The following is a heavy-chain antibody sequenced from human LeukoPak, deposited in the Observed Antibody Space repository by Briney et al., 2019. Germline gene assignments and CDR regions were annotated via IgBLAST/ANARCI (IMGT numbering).Heavy chain of an antibody. CDR2: ISNNVGST. CDR1: GFTFGNYA. Sequence: PGGSLRLSCSASGFTFGNYAMHWVRQVPGKGLEYVSTISNNVGSTYCADSVKGRFTISRDNSKNTLYLQMRSLRIEDTAVYYCVKAALQYYYDTSGSFDYWGQGTLVTVSS. J-gene: IGHJ4*02. D-gene: IGHD3-22*01. CDR3: VKAALQYYYDTSGSFDY. V-gene: IGHV3-64D*09.